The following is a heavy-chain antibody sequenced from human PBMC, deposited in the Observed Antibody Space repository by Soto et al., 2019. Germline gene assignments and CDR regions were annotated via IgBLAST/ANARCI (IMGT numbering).Heavy chain of an antibody. Sequence: PGGSLRLSCAASGFTFGSYAMSWVRQAPGKGLGWVGRIKSKTDGGTTDYAAPVKGRFTISRDDSKNTLYLQMNSLKTEDTAVYYCTTDSQFIGFHYWGQGTLVTVSS. CDR1: GFTFGSYA. CDR2: IKSKTDGGTT. J-gene: IGHJ4*02. V-gene: IGHV3-15*01. D-gene: IGHD3-10*01. CDR3: TTDSQFIGFHY.